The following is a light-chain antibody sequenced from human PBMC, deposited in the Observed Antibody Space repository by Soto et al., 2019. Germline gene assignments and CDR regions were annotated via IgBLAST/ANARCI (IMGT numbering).Light chain of an antibody. CDR2: GAS. V-gene: IGKV3-20*01. Sequence: EIVLTQSPGTLSLSPGERATLSCRASQSVSSSYLAWYQQKPGQAPRLLIYGASSRATGIPDRFSGSGSGTDFTLTISRLEPEDFVVYYCQQYGSSPPRTFRQGTKVEIK. CDR3: QQYGSSPPRT. J-gene: IGKJ1*01. CDR1: QSVSSSY.